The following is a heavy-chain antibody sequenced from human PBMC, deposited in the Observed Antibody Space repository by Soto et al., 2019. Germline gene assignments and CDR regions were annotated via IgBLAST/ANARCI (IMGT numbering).Heavy chain of an antibody. J-gene: IGHJ4*02. CDR2: MSYDGNSK. V-gene: IGHV3-30-3*01. CDR3: ARGRTVRDHDDFDL. CDR1: GFTFSSYS. Sequence: QVQLVESVGGVVQPGRSLRLSCAASGFTFSSYSMHWVRQAPGKGLEWVAAMSYDGNSKYFADSVKGRFTISRDNSKNTLSLQMNSLGAEDSAVYYCARGRTVRDHDDFDLWGQGTLVTVSS. D-gene: IGHD2-21*01.